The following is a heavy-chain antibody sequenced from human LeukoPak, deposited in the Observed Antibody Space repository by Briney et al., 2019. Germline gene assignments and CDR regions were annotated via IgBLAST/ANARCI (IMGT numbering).Heavy chain of an antibody. D-gene: IGHD3-22*01. Sequence: ASVKVSCKASGGTFSSYAISWVRQAPGQGLEWMGRIIPILGIAHYAQKFQGRVTITADKSTSTAYMELSSLRSEDTAVYYCARSDIIDSSGYYSWGRGTLVTVSS. V-gene: IGHV1-69*04. CDR2: IIPILGIA. CDR1: GGTFSSYA. CDR3: ARSDIIDSSGYYS. J-gene: IGHJ2*01.